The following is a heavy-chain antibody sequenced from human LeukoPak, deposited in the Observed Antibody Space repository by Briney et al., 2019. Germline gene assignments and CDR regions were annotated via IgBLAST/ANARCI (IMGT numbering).Heavy chain of an antibody. CDR3: ARGPQQLDHFFDY. CDR1: GFTVSSNY. J-gene: IGHJ4*02. V-gene: IGHV3-53*01. CDR2: IYSGGST. D-gene: IGHD6-13*01. Sequence: GGSLRLSCAASGFTVSSNYMSWVRQAPGKGLEWVSVIYSGGSTYYADSVEGRFTLSRDHSKNTLYLQMNGLRAEDTAVYYCARGPQQLDHFFDYWGQGTLVTVSS.